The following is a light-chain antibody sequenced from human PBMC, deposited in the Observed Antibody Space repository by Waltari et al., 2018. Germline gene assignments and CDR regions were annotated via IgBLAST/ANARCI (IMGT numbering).Light chain of an antibody. Sequence: QFALTQPASVSGSPGQSITISCPGTSSDIGTYDSVPWYQQHPGEAPKLILYDVSHRPSGVPNRFSGSKSDNTASLTISGLQAEDESDYYCSSFTTRSTWVFGGGTKLTVL. CDR3: SSFTTRSTWV. CDR1: SSDIGTYDS. V-gene: IGLV2-14*03. J-gene: IGLJ3*02. CDR2: DVS.